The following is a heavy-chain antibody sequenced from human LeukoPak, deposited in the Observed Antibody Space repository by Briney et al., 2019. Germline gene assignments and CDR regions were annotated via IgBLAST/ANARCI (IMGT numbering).Heavy chain of an antibody. Sequence: RASVKVSCKASGYTFTSYYIHWVRQAPGQGLEWMGIINPNGAGTTYAQKFQGRVTMTRDTSTSTVYMELSSLRFEDTAVYYCARDCMVGATRLYYFDYWGQGTLVTVSS. CDR2: INPNGAGT. CDR3: ARDCMVGATRLYYFDY. J-gene: IGHJ4*02. D-gene: IGHD1-26*01. CDR1: GYTFTSYY. V-gene: IGHV1-46*01.